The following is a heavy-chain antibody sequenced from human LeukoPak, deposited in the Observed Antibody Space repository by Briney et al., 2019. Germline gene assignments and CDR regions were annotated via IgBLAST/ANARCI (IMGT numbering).Heavy chain of an antibody. CDR1: GYTFTSYY. D-gene: IGHD3-9*01. CDR3: ARGTRGDILTGYSLGY. CDR2: MKPNSGNK. Sequence: ASVKVSCKASGYTFTSYYINWVRQATGQGLEWMGWMKPNSGNKGYAQKFQGRVTMTRNTSISIAYMQVSSLRSEDTAVYYCARGTRGDILTGYSLGYWGQGTPVTVSS. V-gene: IGHV1-8*01. J-gene: IGHJ4*02.